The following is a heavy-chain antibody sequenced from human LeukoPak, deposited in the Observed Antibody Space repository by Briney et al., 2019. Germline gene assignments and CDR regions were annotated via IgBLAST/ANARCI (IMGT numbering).Heavy chain of an antibody. CDR1: GFPFSSYA. J-gene: IGHJ4*02. CDR2: ISSNGGST. Sequence: GGSLRLSCSASGFPFSSYAMHWVRQAPGKGLEYVSAISSNGGSTYYADSVKGRFTISRDNSKNTLYLQMSSLRAEDTAVYYCVKDRKMGEYYFDYWGQGTLVTVSS. D-gene: IGHD3-16*01. V-gene: IGHV3-64D*09. CDR3: VKDRKMGEYYFDY.